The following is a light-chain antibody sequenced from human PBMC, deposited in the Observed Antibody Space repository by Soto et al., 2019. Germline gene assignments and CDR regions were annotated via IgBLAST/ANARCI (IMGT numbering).Light chain of an antibody. V-gene: IGLV2-14*01. CDR2: EVS. CDR1: SSDVGGYNY. J-gene: IGLJ3*02. Sequence: QSALTQPASVSGSPGQSITISCTGTSSDVGGYNYVSWYQQHPGKAPKPMIYEVSNRPSGISNRFSGSKSGNTASLTISGLQAEDEAAYYCNSFRTNYTWLFGGGTELTVL. CDR3: NSFRTNYTWL.